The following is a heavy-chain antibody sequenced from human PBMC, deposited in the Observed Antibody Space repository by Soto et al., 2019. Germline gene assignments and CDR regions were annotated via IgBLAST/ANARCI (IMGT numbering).Heavy chain of an antibody. J-gene: IGHJ3*01. V-gene: IGHV4-4*02. CDR3: VRDSRYCTDGGCSIMRDAFDV. Sequence: QVQLQESGPGLVKPSGTLSLTCTVSGLSVTSNKWWRWVRQSPGKSLEWIGEIYHSGASYHNSAFRGRVTITMAKSKNQTSLIMTSVSAADTAVYFCVRDSRYCTDGGCSIMRDAFDVLGKGTLVTVSS. D-gene: IGHD2-8*01. CDR2: IYHSGAS. CDR1: GLSVTSNKW.